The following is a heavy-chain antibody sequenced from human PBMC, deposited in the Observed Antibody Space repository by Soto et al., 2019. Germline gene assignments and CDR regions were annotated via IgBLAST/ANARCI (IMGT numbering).Heavy chain of an antibody. D-gene: IGHD6-13*01. J-gene: IGHJ4*02. V-gene: IGHV3-33*01. CDR2: IWYDGSNK. Sequence: QVQLVESGGGVVQPWRSLRLSCAASGFTFSSYGMHWVRQAPGRGLEWVAFIWYDGSNKYYADSVKVRFTISRDKSTNTLYLQMNSLRAEDTAAYYCARWGIAAGDYWGQGTLVTVSS. CDR1: GFTFSSYG. CDR3: ARWGIAAGDY.